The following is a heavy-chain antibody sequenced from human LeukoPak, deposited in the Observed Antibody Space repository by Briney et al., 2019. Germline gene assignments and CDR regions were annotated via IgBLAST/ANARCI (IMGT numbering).Heavy chain of an antibody. Sequence: ASVKVSCKASGGTFSIYAISWVRQAPGQGLEWMGGIIPIFGTANYAQKFQGRVTITADESTSTAYMELSSLRSEDTAVYYCARAPRGGNSNFDYWGQGTLVTVSS. V-gene: IGHV1-69*13. CDR1: GGTFSIYA. J-gene: IGHJ4*02. CDR3: ARAPRGGNSNFDY. D-gene: IGHD4-23*01. CDR2: IIPIFGTA.